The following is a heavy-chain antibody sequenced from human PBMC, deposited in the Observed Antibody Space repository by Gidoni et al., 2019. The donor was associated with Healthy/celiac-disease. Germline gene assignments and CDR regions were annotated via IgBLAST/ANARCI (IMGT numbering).Heavy chain of an antibody. CDR1: GGSLSRRHW. CDR3: ARDRTAQGPTGSGILY. J-gene: IGHJ4*02. Sequence: QVQLQESGPGLVKPSGTLSLTCAVSGGSLSRRHWWSWVRQPPGKGLEWIGEIYHSGSTNYNPSLKSRVTISVDKSKNQFSLKLSAVTAADTAVYYCARDRTAQGPTGSGILYWGQGTLVTVSS. V-gene: IGHV4-4*02. CDR2: IYHSGST. D-gene: IGHD3-10*01.